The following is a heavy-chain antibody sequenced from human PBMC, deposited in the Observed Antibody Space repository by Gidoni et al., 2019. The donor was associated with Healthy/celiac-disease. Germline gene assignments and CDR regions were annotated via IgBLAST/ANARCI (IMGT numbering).Heavy chain of an antibody. J-gene: IGHJ6*02. Sequence: QVQLQESGPGLVKPSQTLSLTCTVSGGSISSGDYSWSWIRQPPGKGLEWIGYIYYSGSTYYNPSLKSRVTISVDTSKNQFSLKLSSVTAADTAVYYCARRHIVATIERERYYYYYGMDVWGQGTTVTVSS. CDR1: GGSISSGDYS. D-gene: IGHD5-12*01. CDR2: IYYSGST. V-gene: IGHV4-30-4*01. CDR3: ARRHIVATIERERYYYYYGMDV.